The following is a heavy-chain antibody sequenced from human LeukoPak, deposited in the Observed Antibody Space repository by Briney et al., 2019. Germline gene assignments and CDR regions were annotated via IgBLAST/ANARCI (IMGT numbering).Heavy chain of an antibody. Sequence: GVSLRLSCAASGFTVSSNYMSWVRQAPGKGLEWVSVIYSGGSTYYADSVKGRFTISRDNSKNTLYLQMNSLRAEDTAVYYCARDHNSWFDPWGQGTLVTVSS. J-gene: IGHJ5*02. V-gene: IGHV3-53*01. CDR3: ARDHNSWFDP. CDR1: GFTVSSNY. CDR2: IYSGGST.